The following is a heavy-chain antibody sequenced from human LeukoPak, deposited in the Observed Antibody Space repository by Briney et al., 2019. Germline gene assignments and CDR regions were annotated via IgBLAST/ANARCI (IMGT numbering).Heavy chain of an antibody. J-gene: IGHJ4*02. CDR2: IYWDDDK. D-gene: IGHD3-10*01. CDR1: GFSLSTSGVG. Sequence: SGPTLVKPTQTLTLTCTFSGFSLSTSGVGVGWIRQPPGKALEWLALIYWDDDKRYSPSLESRLTITKDTSKNQVVLTMTNMDPVDTATYYCAHIQMVRGVSYYFDYWGQGTLVTVSS. V-gene: IGHV2-5*02. CDR3: AHIQMVRGVSYYFDY.